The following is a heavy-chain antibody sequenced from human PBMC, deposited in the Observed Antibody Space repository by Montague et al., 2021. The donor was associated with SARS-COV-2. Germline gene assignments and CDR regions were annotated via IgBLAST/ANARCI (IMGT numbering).Heavy chain of an antibody. CDR3: ASSGRAVSTSPYYYGMDV. Sequence: SETLSPTCTVSGGSISSSSYYWGWIRQPPGKGLEWIGSIYYSGSTYYNPSLKSRVTISVDTSKNQFSLKLSSVTAADTAVYYCASSGRAVSTSPYYYGMDVWGQGTTVTVSS. D-gene: IGHD3-10*01. CDR2: IYYSGST. CDR1: GGSISSSSYY. J-gene: IGHJ6*02. V-gene: IGHV4-39*01.